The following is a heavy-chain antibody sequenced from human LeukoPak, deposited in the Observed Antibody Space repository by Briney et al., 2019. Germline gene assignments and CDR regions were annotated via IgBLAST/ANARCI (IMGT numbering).Heavy chain of an antibody. CDR2: IRYDETNK. CDR1: GFTFSSYG. CDR3: AELGITMIGGV. J-gene: IGHJ6*04. D-gene: IGHD3-10*02. Sequence: GGSLRLSCAASGFTFSSYGMHWVRQAPGKGLEWVALIRYDETNKYYADSVKGRFTISRDNSKNTLYLQMNSLRAEDTAVYYCAELGITMIGGVWGKGTTVTISS. V-gene: IGHV3-30*02.